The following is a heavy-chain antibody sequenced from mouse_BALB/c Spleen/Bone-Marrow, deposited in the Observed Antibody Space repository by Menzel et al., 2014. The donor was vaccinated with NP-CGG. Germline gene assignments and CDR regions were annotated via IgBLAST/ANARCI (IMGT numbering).Heavy chain of an antibody. CDR2: IYPSDSYT. Sequence: QVQLQQSGAELVRPGASVKLSCRASGYTFTSYWINWVKQRPGQGLEWIGNIYPSDSYTNYNQRFKDKATLTVDKSSSTAYMRLSSPTSEDSAVYYCTRYGNSHYYAMDYWGQGTSVTVSS. V-gene: IGHV1-69*02. CDR3: TRYGNSHYYAMDY. CDR1: GYTFTSYW. J-gene: IGHJ4*01. D-gene: IGHD1-1*01.